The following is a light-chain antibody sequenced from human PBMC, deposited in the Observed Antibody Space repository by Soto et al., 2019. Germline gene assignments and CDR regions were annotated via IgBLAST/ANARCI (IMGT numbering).Light chain of an antibody. CDR1: QSISTW. Sequence: DIQMTQSPSTLSASVGDRVTITCRAMQSISTWLAWYQQKPGKAPKVLIYKASSLETGVPPRFSGSGSGTAFTLTISSLQPGDFATYYCQHYDSYPSTLGHGTKLEIK. J-gene: IGKJ2*01. CDR3: QHYDSYPST. CDR2: KAS. V-gene: IGKV1-5*03.